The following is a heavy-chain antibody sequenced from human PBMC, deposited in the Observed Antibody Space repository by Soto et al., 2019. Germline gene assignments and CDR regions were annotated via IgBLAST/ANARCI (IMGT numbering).Heavy chain of an antibody. J-gene: IGHJ4*02. CDR3: ARDITSDSNYYFDY. Sequence: ASVKVSCKASGYTFTSYGISWVRQAPGQGLEWMGWISAYNGNTNYAQKLQGRVTMTTDTSTSTAYMELRSLRSDDTAVYYCARDITSDSNYYFDYWGQGTLVTVSS. CDR1: GYTFTSYG. D-gene: IGHD4-4*01. CDR2: ISAYNGNT. V-gene: IGHV1-18*01.